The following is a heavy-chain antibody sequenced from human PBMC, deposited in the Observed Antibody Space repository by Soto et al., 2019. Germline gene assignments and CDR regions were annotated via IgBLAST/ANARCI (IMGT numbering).Heavy chain of an antibody. D-gene: IGHD3-10*01. CDR1: GFTFSSYD. V-gene: IGHV3-13*01. Sequence: EVQLVESGGGLVQPGGSLRLSCAASGFTFSSYDMHWVRQATGKGLEWVSAIGTAGDTYYPGSVKGRFTISRENAKNSLYLQMNRLRAGDTAVYYCARGHTMVRGVSLIFRLPQYVMDVWGQGTTVTVSS. CDR2: IGTAGDT. J-gene: IGHJ6*02. CDR3: ARGHTMVRGVSLIFRLPQYVMDV.